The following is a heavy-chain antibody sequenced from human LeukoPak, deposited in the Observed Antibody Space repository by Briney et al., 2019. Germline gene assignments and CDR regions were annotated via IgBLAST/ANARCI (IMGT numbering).Heavy chain of an antibody. Sequence: GGSLRLSFAAPGVTFSGYSVNWVRQAPGKGLEWVSAITATSRHIYYADSVKGRFTTSRDNSKNTLYLQMNSLRAEDTAVYYCARAVYGGTPYDYGMDVWGQGTTVTVSS. CDR2: ITATSRHI. D-gene: IGHD4-23*01. V-gene: IGHV3-21*01. CDR1: GVTFSGYS. CDR3: ARAVYGGTPYDYGMDV. J-gene: IGHJ6*02.